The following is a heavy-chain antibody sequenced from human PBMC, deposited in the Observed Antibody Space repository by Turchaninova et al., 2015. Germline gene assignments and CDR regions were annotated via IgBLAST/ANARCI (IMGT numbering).Heavy chain of an antibody. CDR1: GGTFSSYA. D-gene: IGHD3-9*01. V-gene: IGHV1-69*01. Sequence: QVQLVQSGAEVKKPGSSVKVSCKASGGTFSSYAISWVRQAPGQGLEWMGGIIPILGTPNDAQKFQGRVTVAEDEATSTAYRELSGLGSEDTAVYCCARGLGFFGWSGGSYYLYYWGQGTLVTGSS. J-gene: IGHJ4*02. CDR3: ARGLGFFGWSGGSYYLYY. CDR2: IIPILGTP.